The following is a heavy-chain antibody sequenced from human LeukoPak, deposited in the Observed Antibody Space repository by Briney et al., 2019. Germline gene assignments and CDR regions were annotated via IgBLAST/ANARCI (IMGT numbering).Heavy chain of an antibody. Sequence: SETLSLTRAVYGGSFSGYYWSWIRQPPGKGLEWIGEINHSGSTNYNPSLKSRVTISVDTSKNQFSLKLSSVTAADMAVYYCAKLYTGGGEDYWGQGTLVTVSS. J-gene: IGHJ4*02. CDR2: INHSGST. CDR1: GGSFSGYY. CDR3: AKLYTGGGEDY. V-gene: IGHV4-34*01. D-gene: IGHD3-16*01.